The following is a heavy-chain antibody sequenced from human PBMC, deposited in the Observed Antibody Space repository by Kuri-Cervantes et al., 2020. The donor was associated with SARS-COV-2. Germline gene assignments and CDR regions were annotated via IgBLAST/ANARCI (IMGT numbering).Heavy chain of an antibody. CDR1: GFTFSRYT. Sequence: GGSLRLSCAASGFTFSRYTMSWVRQAPGKGLEWVSSISGSGATTYYAPSVRGRVTISRDNSENTLSLQLNSLRAGDTALYFCVKASLRWFIVDSWGQGTLVTVSS. V-gene: IGHV3-23*01. J-gene: IGHJ4*02. CDR3: VKASLRWFIVDS. D-gene: IGHD3-10*01. CDR2: ISGSGATT.